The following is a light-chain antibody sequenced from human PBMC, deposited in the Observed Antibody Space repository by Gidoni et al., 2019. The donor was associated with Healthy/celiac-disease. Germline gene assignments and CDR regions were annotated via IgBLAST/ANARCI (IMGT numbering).Light chain of an antibody. V-gene: IGKV4-1*01. Sequence: DIVMTQSPDSLAVSLGERATINCKYSQSVLYSSTNKNYLAWYQQKPGQPPKLLIYWASTRESGVPDRFSGSGSGTDFTLTISSLQAEDVAVYYCQQYYSTPGTFGQGTKVEIK. CDR2: WAS. CDR3: QQYYSTPGT. CDR1: QSVLYSSTNKNY. J-gene: IGKJ1*01.